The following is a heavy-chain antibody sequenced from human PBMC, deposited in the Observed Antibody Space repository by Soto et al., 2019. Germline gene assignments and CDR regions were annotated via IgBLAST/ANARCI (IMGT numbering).Heavy chain of an antibody. CDR3: ARANWNLHYYYYGMDV. D-gene: IGHD1-7*01. J-gene: IGHJ6*02. V-gene: IGHV1-3*01. CDR1: GYHFTRYA. Sequence: ASVKLYRKRSGYHFTRYAMHWLRQTKRQRLEWMGWINAGNGNTKYSQKFQGRVTITRDTSASTAYMELSSLRSEDTPVYYCARANWNLHYYYYGMDVWGQGSTVTVSS. CDR2: INAGNGNT.